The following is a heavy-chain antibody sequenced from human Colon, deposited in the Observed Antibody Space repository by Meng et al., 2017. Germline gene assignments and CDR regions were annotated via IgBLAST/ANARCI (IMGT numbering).Heavy chain of an antibody. V-gene: IGHV4-39*01. CDR3: VRSSGWVKTGFDP. CDR1: GGSISSSDYY. Sequence: QVQLQESGPGLVKPSQTLSPTGPVSGGSISSSDYYWGWIRQPPGKGLEWIGSIGHSGFTYYTPSLKSRVTVSIDTSRNQFSLWLTSVTAADTAVYYCVRSSGWVKTGFDPWGQGTLVTVSS. CDR2: IGHSGFT. J-gene: IGHJ5*02. D-gene: IGHD6-19*01.